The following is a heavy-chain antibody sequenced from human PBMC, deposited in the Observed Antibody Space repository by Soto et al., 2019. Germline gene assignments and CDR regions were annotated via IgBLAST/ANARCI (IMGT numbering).Heavy chain of an antibody. CDR2: IYSSGST. J-gene: IGHJ4*02. V-gene: IGHV4-61*01. Sequence: SETLSLTCTVSGDSVSSDNYYWIWLRPPPGKGLEWIVYIYSSGSTNYSPSLKGRVTISLDTSRNQFSLTLTSVTAADTAVYYCARGIRGYSWAFEFWGQGTLVTVSS. CDR1: GDSVSSDNYY. CDR3: ARGIRGYSWAFEF. D-gene: IGHD5-18*01.